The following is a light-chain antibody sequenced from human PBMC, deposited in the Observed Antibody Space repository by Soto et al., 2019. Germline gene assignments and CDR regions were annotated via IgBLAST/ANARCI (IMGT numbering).Light chain of an antibody. CDR2: GVS. J-gene: IGLJ1*01. CDR1: RSDIGSYNY. CDR3: ISYTGSSTSYV. V-gene: IGLV2-14*01. Sequence: QSVLTQPASVSGSPGQSITISCSGTRSDIGSYNYVAWYQQFPGKTPKILIYGVSNRPSGVSSRFSGSKSGNTASLTISGFQAEDEADYYCISYTGSSTSYVFGSGTKV.